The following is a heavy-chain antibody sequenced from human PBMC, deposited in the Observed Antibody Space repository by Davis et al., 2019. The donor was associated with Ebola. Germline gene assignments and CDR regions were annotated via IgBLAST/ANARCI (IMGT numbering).Heavy chain of an antibody. CDR2: INHSGST. D-gene: IGHD5-18*01. J-gene: IGHJ5*02. CDR1: GGSFSGYY. CDR3: ARGGGIQLWLRRRLDP. Sequence: SETLSLTCAVYGGSFSGYYWSWIRQPPGKGLEWIGEINHSGSTNYNPSLKSRVTISVDTSKNQFSLKLSSVTAADTAGYYRARGGGIQLWLRRRLDPWGQGTLVTVSS. V-gene: IGHV4-34*01.